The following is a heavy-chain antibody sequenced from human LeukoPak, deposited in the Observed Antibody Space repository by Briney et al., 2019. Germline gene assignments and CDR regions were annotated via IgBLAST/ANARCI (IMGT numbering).Heavy chain of an antibody. CDR3: AKESESYDSSGSTFDY. CDR1: GFTFSSYA. J-gene: IGHJ4*02. D-gene: IGHD3-22*01. CDR2: ISYDGSNK. Sequence: AGGSLRLSCAASGFTFSSYAMHWVRQAPGKGLEWVAVISYDGSNKYYADSVKGRFTISRDNSKNTLYLQMNSLRVEDTAVYYCAKESESYDSSGSTFDYWGQGTLVTVSS. V-gene: IGHV3-30*04.